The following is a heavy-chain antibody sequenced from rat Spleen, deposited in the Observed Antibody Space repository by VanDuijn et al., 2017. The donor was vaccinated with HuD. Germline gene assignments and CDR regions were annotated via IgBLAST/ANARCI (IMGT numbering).Heavy chain of an antibody. CDR3: ARWDYYSPRWYFDF. Sequence: EVQLQESGPGLVKPSQSLSLTCSVTGYSITSNFWGWIRKFPGNKLEWMGYRNGAGSTNYNPSLKSRISITRDTSKNQFFLQVNSVTTEDTATYFCARWDYYSPRWYFDFWGPGTMVTVSS. D-gene: IGHD1-1*01. V-gene: IGHV3-3*01. CDR2: RNGAGST. CDR1: GYSITSNF. J-gene: IGHJ1*01.